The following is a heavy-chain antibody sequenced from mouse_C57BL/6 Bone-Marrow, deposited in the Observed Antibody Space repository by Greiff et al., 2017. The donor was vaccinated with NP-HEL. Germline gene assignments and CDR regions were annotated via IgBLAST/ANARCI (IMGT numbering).Heavy chain of an antibody. CDR2: ISNLAYSI. CDR1: GFTFSDYG. J-gene: IGHJ1*03. V-gene: IGHV5-15*01. CDR3: ARGGNPRYFDV. Sequence: EVHLVESGGGLVQPGGSLKLSCAASGFTFSDYGMAWVRQAPRKGPEWVAFISNLAYSIYYADTVTGRFTISREYAKNTLYLEMSSLRSEDTAMYYCARGGNPRYFDVWGTGTTVTVSS. D-gene: IGHD2-1*01.